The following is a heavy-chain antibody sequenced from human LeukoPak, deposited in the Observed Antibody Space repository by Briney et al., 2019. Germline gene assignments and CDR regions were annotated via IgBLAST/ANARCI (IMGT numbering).Heavy chain of an antibody. J-gene: IGHJ4*02. D-gene: IGHD6-13*01. CDR3: ARGETPAASNY. CDR2: IYHSGVT. Sequence: SETLSLTCTVSGASISSYYWSWIRQPPGKGLEWIGSIYHSGVTYYNPSLKSRVTISIDTSKNQFSLKLNSVTAADTAVYYCARGETPAASNYWGQGTQVTVSS. V-gene: IGHV4-38-2*02. CDR1: GASISSYY.